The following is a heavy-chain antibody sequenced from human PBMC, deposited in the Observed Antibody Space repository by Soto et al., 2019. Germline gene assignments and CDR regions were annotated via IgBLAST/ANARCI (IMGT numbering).Heavy chain of an antibody. CDR1: GSGFLSSG. J-gene: IGHJ6*02. V-gene: IGHV1-58*02. CDR3: SADRPDIGVGWWV. Sequence: SVKVSCKASGSGFLSSGIQWVRQAHGQLLEWIGWIVVASGQTNYAQNFRGRVAITRDTSTATAYIELTGLTSEDTAVYFCSADRPDIGVGWWVWGQGTTVTVSS. D-gene: IGHD2-15*01. CDR2: IVVASGQT.